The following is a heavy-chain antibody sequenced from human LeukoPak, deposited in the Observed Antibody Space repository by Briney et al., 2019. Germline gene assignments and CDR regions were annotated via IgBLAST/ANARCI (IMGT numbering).Heavy chain of an antibody. CDR1: GGSISSSSYY. CDR3: ARPLGATLYYFDY. J-gene: IGHJ4*02. D-gene: IGHD1-26*01. V-gene: IGHV4-39*01. CDR2: IYYSGST. Sequence: SETLSLTCTVSGGSISSSSYYWGWIRQPPGKELEWIGSIYYSGSTYYNPSLKSRVTISVDTSKNQFSLKLSSVTAADTAVYYCARPLGATLYYFDYWGQGTLVTVSS.